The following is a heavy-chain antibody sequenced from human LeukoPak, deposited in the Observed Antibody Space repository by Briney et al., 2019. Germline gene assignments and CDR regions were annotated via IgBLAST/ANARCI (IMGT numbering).Heavy chain of an antibody. Sequence: SETLSLTCTVSGGSISTYYWSWIRQPPGKGLEWIGYINYTGSTNYNASLKSRVTISLDTSKNQFSLKLTSVTAADTAVYYCARNYYDSSGYYYFYLDYWGQGTLVTVSS. V-gene: IGHV4-59*01. J-gene: IGHJ4*02. CDR2: INYTGST. CDR3: ARNYYDSSGYYYFYLDY. CDR1: GGSISTYY. D-gene: IGHD3-22*01.